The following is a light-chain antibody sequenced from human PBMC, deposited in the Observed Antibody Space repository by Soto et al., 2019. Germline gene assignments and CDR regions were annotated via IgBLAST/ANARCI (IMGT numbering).Light chain of an antibody. CDR1: QSXLYYSDNKNY. Sequence: IVMTQSXESLALXXXXIXTXXXXSIQSXLYYSDNKNYLAWYQQKVGQPPKLLIYWASTREPGVPARFSGSGSGTDFTLTITSLQAEDVAVYYCQQYYTTPLTFAGGTKVDIK. J-gene: IGKJ4*01. V-gene: IGKV4-1*01. CDR3: QQYYTTPLT. CDR2: WAS.